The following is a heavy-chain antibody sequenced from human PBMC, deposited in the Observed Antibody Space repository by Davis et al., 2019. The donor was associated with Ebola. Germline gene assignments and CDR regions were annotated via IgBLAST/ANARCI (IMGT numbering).Heavy chain of an antibody. D-gene: IGHD1-26*01. CDR3: ARQGGGSGRLTSFDY. CDR1: GYSFTSYW. Sequence: GESLKISCKGSGYSFTSYWIGWVRQMPGKGLEWMGIIYPRDSDIRYRPSFEGQVTISVDRSSSTAYLQWSSLKASDSAMYYCARQGGGSGRLTSFDYWGRGTLVTVSS. V-gene: IGHV5-51*01. CDR2: IYPRDSDI. J-gene: IGHJ4*02.